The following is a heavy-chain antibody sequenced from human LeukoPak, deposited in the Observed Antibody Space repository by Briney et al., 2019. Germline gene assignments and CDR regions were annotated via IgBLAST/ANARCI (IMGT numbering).Heavy chain of an antibody. D-gene: IGHD3-22*01. CDR2: ISYDGSNK. J-gene: IGHJ4*02. CDR3: TREDYYDSSGPFDY. CDR1: GFTFSSYA. V-gene: IGHV3-30-3*01. Sequence: GGSLRLSCAASGFTFSSYAMHWVRQAPGKGLEWVAVISYDGSNKYYADSVKGRFTISRDNSKNTLYLQMNSLRAEDTAVYYCTREDYYDSSGPFDYWGQGTLVTVSS.